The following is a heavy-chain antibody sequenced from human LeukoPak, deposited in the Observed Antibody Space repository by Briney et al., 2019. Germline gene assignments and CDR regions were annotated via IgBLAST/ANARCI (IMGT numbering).Heavy chain of an antibody. CDR1: GGSISSYY. V-gene: IGHV4-59*12. CDR3: ARDYRVYGMDV. Sequence: SETLSLTCTVSGGSISSYYWSWIRQPPGKGLEWIGYIYYSGSTNYNPSLKSRVTISVDRSKNQFSLKLSSVTAADTAVYYCARDYRVYGMDVWGQGTTVTVSS. J-gene: IGHJ6*02. D-gene: IGHD3-16*02. CDR2: IYYSGST.